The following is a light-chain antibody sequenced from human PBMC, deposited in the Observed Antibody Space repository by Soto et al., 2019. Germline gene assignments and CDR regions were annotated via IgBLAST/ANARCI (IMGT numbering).Light chain of an antibody. J-gene: IGKJ1*01. V-gene: IGKV3-20*01. CDR1: QSVSSGH. CDR2: GAS. Sequence: EVVLTQSPDTLSLSPGERATLSCRASQSVSSGHLAWYQHKPGQAPRLLIYGASNRAAGISYRFSGSGSGTDFTLTISRLESEDFAVYYCQQYHISPRTFGQGTKVEI. CDR3: QQYHISPRT.